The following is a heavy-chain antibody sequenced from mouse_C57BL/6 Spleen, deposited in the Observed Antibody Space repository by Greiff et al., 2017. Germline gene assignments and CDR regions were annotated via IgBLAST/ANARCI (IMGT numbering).Heavy chain of an antibody. CDR1: GFTFNTYA. J-gene: IGHJ4*01. D-gene: IGHD3-3*01. CDR3: VGDGLRDSGGDAMDD. V-gene: IGHV10-3*01. CDR2: IRRKSSNYAT. Sequence: EVMLVESGGGLVQPKASLKLSCAASGFTFNTYAMHWVRQAPGKGLEWVARIRRKSSNYATYYSDSVKDRFTISRNASQTMLYLQMNNLKKEDTAMDYCVGDGLRDSGGDAMDDWGQGTSVTVSS.